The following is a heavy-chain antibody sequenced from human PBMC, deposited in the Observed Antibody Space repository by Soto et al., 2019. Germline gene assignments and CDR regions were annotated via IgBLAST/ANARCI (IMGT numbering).Heavy chain of an antibody. D-gene: IGHD6-19*01. CDR3: ARVASVAGMNY. V-gene: IGHV3-30-3*01. Sequence: QVQLVESGGGVVQPGRSLRLSCAASGFTFSSYAMHWVRQAPGKGLEWVAVISYDGSNKYYADSVKGRFTISRDNSKNPLYLQMNSLRAEDTAVYYCARVASVAGMNYWGQGTLVTVSS. J-gene: IGHJ4*02. CDR2: ISYDGSNK. CDR1: GFTFSSYA.